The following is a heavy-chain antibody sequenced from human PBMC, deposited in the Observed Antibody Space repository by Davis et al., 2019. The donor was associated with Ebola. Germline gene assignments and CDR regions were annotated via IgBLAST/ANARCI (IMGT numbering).Heavy chain of an antibody. CDR2: ISAYNGNT. J-gene: IGHJ4*02. CDR1: GYTFTSYG. D-gene: IGHD1-26*01. CDR3: ATAITHYSGSLHYFDY. V-gene: IGHV1-18*01. Sequence: ASVKVSCKASGYTFTSYGISWVRQAPGQGLEWMGWISAYNGNTNYAQKLQGRVTMTTDTSTSTAYMELRSLRSDDTAVYYCATAITHYSGSLHYFDYWGQGTLVTVSS.